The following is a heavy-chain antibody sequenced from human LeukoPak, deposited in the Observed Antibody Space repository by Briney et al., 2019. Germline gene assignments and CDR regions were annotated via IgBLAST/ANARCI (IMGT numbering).Heavy chain of an antibody. V-gene: IGHV3-11*04. J-gene: IGHJ6*04. Sequence: GGSLRLSCAASGFTVSTNYMSWVRQAPGKGLEWVSYISSSGSTIYYADSVKGRFTISRDNAKNSLYLQMNSLRAEDTAVYYCAELGIAMIGGVWGKGTTVTISS. CDR2: ISSSGSTI. CDR1: GFTVSTNY. CDR3: AELGIAMIGGV. D-gene: IGHD3-10*02.